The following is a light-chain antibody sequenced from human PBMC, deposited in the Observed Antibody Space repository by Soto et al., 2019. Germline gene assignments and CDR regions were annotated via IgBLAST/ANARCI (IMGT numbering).Light chain of an antibody. V-gene: IGLV2-14*01. Sequence: QSALTQPASVSGSPGQSITISCTGTSSDVGGYNYVSWYQQHPGKAPKLMIYDVNNRPSGVSNRFSGSKSGNTASLTISGLQAEDEADYYCSSYTTSSLVVFGGWTKLTVL. CDR2: DVN. J-gene: IGLJ2*01. CDR1: SSDVGGYNY. CDR3: SSYTTSSLVV.